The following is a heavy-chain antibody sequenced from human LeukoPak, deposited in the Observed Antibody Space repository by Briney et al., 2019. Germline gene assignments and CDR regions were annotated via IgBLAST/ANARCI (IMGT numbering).Heavy chain of an antibody. D-gene: IGHD6-6*01. CDR3: AKVMAARPFDP. J-gene: IGHJ5*02. Sequence: PGGSLRLSCAASGFTFSSFAMSWVRQAPGKGLEWVSVVSGSGGSTYYADSVKGLFTISRDNSKNTLSLQMNGLRAEDTAVYYCAKVMAARPFDPWGQGTLVTVSS. CDR1: GFTFSSFA. V-gene: IGHV3-23*01. CDR2: VSGSGGST.